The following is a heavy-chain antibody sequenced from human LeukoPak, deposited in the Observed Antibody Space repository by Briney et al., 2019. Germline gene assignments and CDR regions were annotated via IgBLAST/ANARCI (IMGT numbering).Heavy chain of an antibody. V-gene: IGHV1-18*04. CDR3: ARGEVGDTAMVTLDY. D-gene: IGHD5-18*01. J-gene: IGHJ4*02. CDR1: GYTFTSYG. CDR2: ISAYNGNT. Sequence: GASVKVSCKASGYTFTSYGISWVRQAPGQGLEWVGWISAYNGNTNYAQKLQGRVTMTTDTSTSTAYMELRSLRSDDTAVYYCARGEVGDTAMVTLDYWGQGTLVTVSS.